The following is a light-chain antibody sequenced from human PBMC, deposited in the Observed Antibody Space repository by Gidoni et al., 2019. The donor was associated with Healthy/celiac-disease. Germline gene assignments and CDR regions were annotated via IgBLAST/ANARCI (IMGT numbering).Light chain of an antibody. Sequence: QSALTPPASVSGSPGQSITISCTGTSSDVGGYNYVSWYQQHTGKAPKLMIYEVGNRPSGVSNRFSGSKSGNPASLTISGLQAEDEADYYCSSYTSSSTPHYVFGTGTKVTVL. CDR3: SSYTSSSTPHYV. CDR1: SSDVGGYNY. V-gene: IGLV2-14*01. CDR2: EVG. J-gene: IGLJ1*01.